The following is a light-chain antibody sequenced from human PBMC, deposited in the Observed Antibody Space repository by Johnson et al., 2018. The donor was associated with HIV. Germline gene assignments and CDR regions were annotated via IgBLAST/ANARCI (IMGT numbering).Light chain of an antibody. Sequence: QSVLTQPPSVSAAPGQKVTISCSGSSSNIGNNYVSWYQQFSGTAPKLLIYENNKRPSGIPDRFSGSKCGTSATLGITGLQTGDEADYYCGTWDNSLGVFYVFGTGTKVTVL. CDR3: GTWDNSLGVFYV. CDR2: ENN. CDR1: SSNIGNNY. V-gene: IGLV1-51*02. J-gene: IGLJ1*01.